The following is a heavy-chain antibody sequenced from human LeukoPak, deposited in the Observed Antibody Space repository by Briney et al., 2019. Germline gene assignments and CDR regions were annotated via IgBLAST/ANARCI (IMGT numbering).Heavy chain of an antibody. CDR2: IGAYNGNA. CDR1: GYTFTSYG. D-gene: IGHD3-10*01. J-gene: IGHJ6*02. CDR3: ASLYYYGSGTRMVTDRYYYGMDV. Sequence: GPSVKVSCKASGYTFTSYGISWGRQAPGQGLGWLGWIGAYNGNAKYAQKLQGRVTMTTDTSTSTAYMELRSLRSDDTAVYYCASLYYYGSGTRMVTDRYYYGMDVWGQGTTVTVSS. V-gene: IGHV1-18*01.